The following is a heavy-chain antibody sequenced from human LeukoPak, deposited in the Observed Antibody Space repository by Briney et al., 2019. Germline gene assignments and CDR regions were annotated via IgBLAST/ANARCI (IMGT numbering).Heavy chain of an antibody. CDR2: ISSSGSTI. V-gene: IGHV3-11*04. J-gene: IGHJ5*02. D-gene: IGHD3-16*01. CDR3: ARAPIGDNNWFDP. CDR1: GFTFSDYY. Sequence: GGSLRLSCAASGFTFSDYYMSWIRQAPGKGLEWVSYISSSGSTIYYADPVKGRFTISRDNAKNSLYLQMNSLRAEDTAVYYCARAPIGDNNWFDPWGQGTLVTVSS.